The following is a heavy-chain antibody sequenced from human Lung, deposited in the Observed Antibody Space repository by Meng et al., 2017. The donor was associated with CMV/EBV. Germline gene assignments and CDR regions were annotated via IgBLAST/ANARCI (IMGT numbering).Heavy chain of an antibody. Sequence: ASVKVSCKASGYTFTDHDFHWVRQAPGQGLEWMGWIYPNSGVTHYAQKFQGRLTVTTYTSIRTGYMELSSLGSDDTAVYYCARDDDWGPDYWGQGTLVTVSS. V-gene: IGHV1-2*02. J-gene: IGHJ4*02. CDR1: GYTFTDHD. CDR2: IYPNSGVT. CDR3: ARDDDWGPDY. D-gene: IGHD3-9*01.